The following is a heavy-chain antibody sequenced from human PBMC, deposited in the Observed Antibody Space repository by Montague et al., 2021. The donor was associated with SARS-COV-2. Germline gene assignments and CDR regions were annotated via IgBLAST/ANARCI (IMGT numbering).Heavy chain of an antibody. CDR2: ISYDGSNK. V-gene: IGHV3-30*18. D-gene: IGHD2-8*01. CDR3: AKDFMSLMVYAMVYYYYGMDV. CDR1: GFTFSSYG. J-gene: IGHJ6*02. Sequence: SLRLSCAASGFTFSSYGMHWVRQAPGKGLEWVAVISYDGSNKYYADSVKGRFTISRDNSKNTLYLQMSSLRAEDTAVYYCAKDFMSLMVYAMVYYYYGMDVWGQGTTVTVPS.